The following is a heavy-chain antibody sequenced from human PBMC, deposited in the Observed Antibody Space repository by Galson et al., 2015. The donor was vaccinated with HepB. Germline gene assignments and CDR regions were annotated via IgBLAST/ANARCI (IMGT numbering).Heavy chain of an antibody. CDR1: GFTFSSYS. Sequence: SLRLSCAASGFTFSSYSMNWVRQAPGKGLEWVSYISSSSSTIYYADSVKGRFTISRDNAKNSLYLQMNSLRDEDTAVYYCARYLGSNYEGNYYYYMDVWGKGTTVTVSS. J-gene: IGHJ6*03. CDR3: ARYLGSNYEGNYYYYMDV. D-gene: IGHD4-11*01. CDR2: ISSSSSTI. V-gene: IGHV3-48*02.